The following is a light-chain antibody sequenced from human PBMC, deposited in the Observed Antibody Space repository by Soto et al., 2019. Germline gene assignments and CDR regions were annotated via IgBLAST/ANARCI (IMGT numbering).Light chain of an antibody. V-gene: IGKV2-28*01. CDR1: QSLLHSSGNNY. J-gene: IGKJ5*01. CDR3: MQGQQPPIT. CDR2: WGS. Sequence: DIVMTQSPLSLPVTPGEPASMSCRSSQSLLHSSGNNYLDWYVQKPGQPPQLLIYWGSSRASGVPDRFSGSGSGTDFTRKISRVEAEDVGIYYCMQGQQPPITFGQGTRLEIK.